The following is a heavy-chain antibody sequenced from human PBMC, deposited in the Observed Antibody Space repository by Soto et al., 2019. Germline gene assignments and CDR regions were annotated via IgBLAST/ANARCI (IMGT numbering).Heavy chain of an antibody. CDR3: ARARGTYYDYVWGSYRSLYFDY. V-gene: IGHV1-2*02. Sequence: QVQLVQSGAEVKKPGASVKVSCKAPGYTFTGYYMHWVRQAPGQGLEWMGWINPNSGGTNYAQKFQGRVTMTRDTSISTAYMELSRLRSDDTAVYYCARARGTYYDYVWGSYRSLYFDYWGQGTLVTVSS. D-gene: IGHD3-16*02. J-gene: IGHJ4*02. CDR1: GYTFTGYY. CDR2: INPNSGGT.